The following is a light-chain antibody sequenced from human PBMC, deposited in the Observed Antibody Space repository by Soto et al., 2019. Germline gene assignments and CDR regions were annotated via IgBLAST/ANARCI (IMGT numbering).Light chain of an antibody. V-gene: IGLV2-14*01. Sequence: QSVLTQPASVSGSPGQSITISCTGTSSDVGGYNYVSWYQQHPGKAPKLMIYEVSNRPSGVSNRFSGSKSGNTASLTISGLQAEDEAYYYCCSYTSTNSRVFGGGTKLTVL. CDR1: SSDVGGYNY. CDR2: EVS. J-gene: IGLJ3*02. CDR3: CSYTSTNSRV.